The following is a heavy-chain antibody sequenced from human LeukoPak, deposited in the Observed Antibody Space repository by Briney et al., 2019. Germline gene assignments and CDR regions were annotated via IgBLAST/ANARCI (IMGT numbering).Heavy chain of an antibody. V-gene: IGHV4-30-2*01. CDR3: VRKIAAGSLTP. D-gene: IGHD6-13*01. CDR2: IYHSGST. J-gene: IGHJ5*02. CDR1: GGSISSGGYY. Sequence: SETLSLTCTVSGGSISSGGYYWSWIRQPPGKGLEWIGYIYHSGSTYYNPSLKSRIAMSVDTSKNQIYLNLTSVSEVDTAVYFCVRKIAAGSLTPWGQGTLVTVSS.